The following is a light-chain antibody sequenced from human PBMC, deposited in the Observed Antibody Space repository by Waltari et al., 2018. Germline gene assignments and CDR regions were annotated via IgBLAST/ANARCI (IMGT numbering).Light chain of an antibody. CDR2: GNN. CDR3: QSFDSNVRGGVV. CDR1: SPNIRAGHA. Sequence: QSILTQPTSVSGAPGQRVTRSCTGSSPNIRAGHAGPWDQAFPGTAPKPLNYGNNNRPSGVPDRFSGSKAGSSASLAINGLQAEDEADYYCQSFDSNVRGGVVFGGGTKVTVL. V-gene: IGLV1-40*01. J-gene: IGLJ3*02.